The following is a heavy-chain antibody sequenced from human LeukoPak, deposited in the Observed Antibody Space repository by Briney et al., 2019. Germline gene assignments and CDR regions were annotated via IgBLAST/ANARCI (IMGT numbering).Heavy chain of an antibody. J-gene: IGHJ6*03. V-gene: IGHV1-18*01. CDR1: GYTFTSYG. Sequence: ASVKVSCMASGYTFTSYGISWVRQAPGQGLEWMGWISAYNGNTRYAQKLQGRVTMTTDSSTSTAYMELRSLRSDDTAVYYCARGPIIDIVVIPAAADYYHMDVWGKGTTVTVSS. D-gene: IGHD2-2*01. CDR3: ARGPIIDIVVIPAAADYYHMDV. CDR2: ISAYNGNT.